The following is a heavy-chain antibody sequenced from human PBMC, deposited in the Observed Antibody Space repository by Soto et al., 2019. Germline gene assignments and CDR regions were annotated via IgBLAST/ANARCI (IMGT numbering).Heavy chain of an antibody. Sequence: GGSLRLSCAASGFTCSSYSMNWVRQAPGKGLEWVSSISSSSSYIYYADSVKGRFTISRDNAKNSLYLQMNSLRAEDTSVYYCARDGCGGDCYFDYWGQGTLVTVSS. J-gene: IGHJ4*02. CDR2: ISSSSSYI. D-gene: IGHD2-21*02. V-gene: IGHV3-21*01. CDR3: ARDGCGGDCYFDY. CDR1: GFTCSSYS.